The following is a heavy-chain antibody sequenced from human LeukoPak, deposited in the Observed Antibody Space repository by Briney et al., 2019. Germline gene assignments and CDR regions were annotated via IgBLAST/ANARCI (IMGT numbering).Heavy chain of an antibody. CDR1: GGTFSSYA. D-gene: IGHD6-6*01. CDR3: ARSEIAADDYYYGMDV. J-gene: IGHJ6*02. V-gene: IGHV1-69*04. Sequence: GASVKVSCKASGGTFSSYAISWVRQAPGQGLEWMGRIIPILGIANYAQKFQGRVTITADRSTSTAYMELSSLRSEDTAVYYCARSEIAADDYYYGMDVWGQGTTVIVSS. CDR2: IIPILGIA.